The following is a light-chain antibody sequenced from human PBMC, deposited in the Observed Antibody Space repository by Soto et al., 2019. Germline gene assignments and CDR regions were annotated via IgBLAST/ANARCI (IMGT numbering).Light chain of an antibody. CDR1: RGVGSGS. J-gene: IGKJ1*01. CDR2: DAS. V-gene: IGKV3D-20*01. CDR3: QQYGSSPRT. Sequence: EIVLTQSPATLSLSPGERATLSCGAIRGVGSGSLAWYQQKPGLAPRLLIYDASSRATGIPDRFSGSGSGTDFTLTISRLEPEDFAVYYCQQYGSSPRTFGQGTKVEIK.